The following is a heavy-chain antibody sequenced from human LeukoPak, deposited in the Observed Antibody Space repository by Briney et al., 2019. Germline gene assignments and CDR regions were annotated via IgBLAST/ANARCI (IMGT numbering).Heavy chain of an antibody. J-gene: IGHJ3*02. D-gene: IGHD2/OR15-2a*01. V-gene: IGHV3-21*01. CDR2: ISSSSSFI. CDR1: GVTFSSYS. CDR3: ARDFSGLGDAFDI. Sequence: GGSLRLSCAASGVTFSSYSMNWVRQAPGKGLEWVSSISSSSSFIYYADSMKGRFTISRDNAKNSLYLQMNSLRAEDTAVYYCARDFSGLGDAFDIWGQGTMVTVSS.